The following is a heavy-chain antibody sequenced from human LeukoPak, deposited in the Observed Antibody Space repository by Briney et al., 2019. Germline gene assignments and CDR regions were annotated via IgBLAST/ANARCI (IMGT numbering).Heavy chain of an antibody. V-gene: IGHV1-69*13. CDR3: ARDKGSSSPPLGY. CDR1: GGTFSIYA. Sequence: SVKVSCKASGGTFSIYAISWVRQAPGQGLEWMGGIIPIFGTANYAQKFQGRVTITADESTSTAYMELSSLRSEDTAVYYCARDKGSSSPPLGYWGQGTLVTVS. CDR2: IIPIFGTA. D-gene: IGHD6-13*01. J-gene: IGHJ4*02.